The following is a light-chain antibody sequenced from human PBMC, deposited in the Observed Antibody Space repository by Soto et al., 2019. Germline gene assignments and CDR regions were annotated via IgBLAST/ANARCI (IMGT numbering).Light chain of an antibody. J-gene: IGKJ5*01. Sequence: DAAMTQSPLSLPVTLGQPASSPCRSNQSLVHSNGIAYFSWFQQRPGRSPRRLIYKVSNRDSGVPARFSGSGSGTDFALKISRVEAEDVGVYYCMQGTHWPITFGEGTRLEIK. CDR3: MQGTHWPIT. CDR1: QSLVHSNGIAY. CDR2: KVS. V-gene: IGKV2-30*02.